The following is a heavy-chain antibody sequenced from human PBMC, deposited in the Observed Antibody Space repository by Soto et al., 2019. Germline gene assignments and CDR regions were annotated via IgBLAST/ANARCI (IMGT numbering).Heavy chain of an antibody. CDR1: GYTFTSYG. Sequence: ASVKVSCKASGYTFTSYGISWVRQAPGQGLEWMGWIGAYNGNTNYAQKRQGRVTMTTDTSTSTAYMELRSLRSDDTAVYYCARGFRGSCTPSDAFDFWRQGTMVTVS. CDR2: IGAYNGNT. J-gene: IGHJ3*01. D-gene: IGHD2-15*01. V-gene: IGHV1-18*01. CDR3: ARGFRGSCTPSDAFDF.